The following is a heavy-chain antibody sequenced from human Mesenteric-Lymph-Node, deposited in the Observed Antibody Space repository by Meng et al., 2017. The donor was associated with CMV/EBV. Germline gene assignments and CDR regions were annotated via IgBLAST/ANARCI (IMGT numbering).Heavy chain of an antibody. CDR3: ASRGRRCSSTSCYPFYYYDMDV. J-gene: IGHJ6*02. D-gene: IGHD2-2*01. CDR1: GDSVSSGSYY. V-gene: IGHV4-61*01. CDR2: IYNSGYT. Sequence: GSLRLSCTVSGDSVSSGSYYWSWIRQPPGKGLEWIGNIYNSGYTNYNPSLKSRVTMAVDTSKNQFSLKLSSVTAADTAVYYCASRGRRCSSTSCYPFYYYDMDVWGQGTTVTVSS.